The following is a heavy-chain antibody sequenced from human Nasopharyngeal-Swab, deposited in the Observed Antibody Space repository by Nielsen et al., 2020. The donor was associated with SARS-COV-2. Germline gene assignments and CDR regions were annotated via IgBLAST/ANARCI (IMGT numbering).Heavy chain of an antibody. D-gene: IGHD4-11*01. CDR2: INPSGGST. V-gene: IGHV1-46*01. J-gene: IGHJ4*02. Sequence: WMRQAPGQGLEWMGIINPSGGSTSYAQKFQGRVTMTRDTSTSTVYMDLSSLRSEDTAVYYCARGAPNTVSALDYWGQGTPVTVSS. CDR3: ARGAPNTVSALDY.